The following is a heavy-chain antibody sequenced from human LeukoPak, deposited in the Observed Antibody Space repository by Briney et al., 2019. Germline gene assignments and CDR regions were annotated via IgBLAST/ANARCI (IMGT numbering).Heavy chain of an antibody. CDR3: ARESSSGYYYRGIDY. D-gene: IGHD3-22*01. Sequence: GGSLRLSCAASGFTVSSNYMSWVRQAPGKGLEWVSVIYSGGSTYYADSVKGRFTISRHNSKNTLYLQMNSLRAEDTAVYYCARESSSGYYYRGIDYWGQGTLVTVSS. CDR1: GFTVSSNY. CDR2: IYSGGST. J-gene: IGHJ4*02. V-gene: IGHV3-53*04.